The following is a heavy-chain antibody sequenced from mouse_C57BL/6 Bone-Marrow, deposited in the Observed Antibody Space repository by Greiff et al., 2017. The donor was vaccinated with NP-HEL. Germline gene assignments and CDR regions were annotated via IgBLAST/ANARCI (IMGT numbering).Heavy chain of an antibody. D-gene: IGHD1-1*01. CDR1: GYTFTSYW. J-gene: IGHJ1*03. CDR3: ARYYYGSRGGYLDV. Sequence: QVQLQQPGADLVKPGASVKLSCKASGYTFTSYWMHWVKQRPGRGLEWIGRIDPNSGGSKFNEKFKTKATLTVDKLSSTAYMQRSSLTAEDAAVYYGARYYYGSRGGYLDVWGTGTTVTGSS. CDR2: IDPNSGGS. V-gene: IGHV1-72*01.